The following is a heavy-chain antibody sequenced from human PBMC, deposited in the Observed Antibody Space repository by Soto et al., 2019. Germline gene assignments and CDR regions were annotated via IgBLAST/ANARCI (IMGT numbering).Heavy chain of an antibody. CDR3: ARHSYYYDSSGIYYYYGMDV. CDR2: IDPSDSYT. D-gene: IGHD3-22*01. Sequence: PGESLRISCKGSGYSFTSYWISWVRQMPGKGLEWMGRIDPSDSYTNYSPSFQGHVTISADKSISTAYLQWSSLKASDTAMYYCARHSYYYDSSGIYYYYGMDVWGQGTTVTVSS. J-gene: IGHJ6*02. CDR1: GYSFTSYW. V-gene: IGHV5-10-1*01.